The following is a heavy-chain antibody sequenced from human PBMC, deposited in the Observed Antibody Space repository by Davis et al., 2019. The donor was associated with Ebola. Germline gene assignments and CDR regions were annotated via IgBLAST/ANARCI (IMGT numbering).Heavy chain of an antibody. Sequence: SETLSLTCTVSGGSISSYYWSWIRQPPGKGLEWIGSIYYSGSTYYNPSLKSRVTISVDTSKNQFSLKLSSVTAADTAVYYCAKSHCSGGSCPYYFDFWGQGTQVTVSS. CDR3: AKSHCSGGSCPYYFDF. V-gene: IGHV4-59*05. J-gene: IGHJ4*02. D-gene: IGHD2-15*01. CDR1: GGSISSYY. CDR2: IYYSGST.